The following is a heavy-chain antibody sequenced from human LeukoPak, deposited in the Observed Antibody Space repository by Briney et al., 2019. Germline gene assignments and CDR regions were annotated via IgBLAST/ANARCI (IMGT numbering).Heavy chain of an antibody. D-gene: IGHD3-22*01. CDR2: IIPIFGTA. J-gene: IGHJ4*02. Sequence: ASVKVSCKASGGTFSSYAISWVRQAPGQGLEWMGGIIPIFGTANYAQKFQGRVTITADESTSTAYMELSSLRSEDTAVYYCARDPGYYYDSTATDYWGQGTLVTVSS. CDR3: ARDPGYYYDSTATDY. V-gene: IGHV1-69*13. CDR1: GGTFSSYA.